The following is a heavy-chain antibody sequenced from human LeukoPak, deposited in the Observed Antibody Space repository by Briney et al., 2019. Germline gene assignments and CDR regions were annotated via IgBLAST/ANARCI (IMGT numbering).Heavy chain of an antibody. D-gene: IGHD6-19*01. Sequence: SETLSLTCTVSGGSISSGNYYWSWIRQPARKGLEWIGRVYTSGTTNYNPSLKSRVTISVDTSKNQFSLKLSSVTAADTAVCYCARVNSSGWYVYWGQGTLVTVSS. V-gene: IGHV4-61*02. CDR3: ARVNSSGWYVY. CDR2: VYTSGTT. CDR1: GGSISSGNYY. J-gene: IGHJ4*02.